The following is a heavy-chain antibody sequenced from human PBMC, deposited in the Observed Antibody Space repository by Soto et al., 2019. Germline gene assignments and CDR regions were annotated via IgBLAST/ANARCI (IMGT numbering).Heavy chain of an antibody. CDR1: GGTFSSYS. CDR3: ARGDGYNGFDY. Sequence: ASVKVSCKSSGGTFSSYSISWVRQAPGQGLEWMGGIIPIFGTANYAQKFQGRVTITADESTSTAYMELSSLRSEDTAVYYCARGDGYNGFDYWGQGTLVTVSS. D-gene: IGHD5-12*01. V-gene: IGHV1-69*13. J-gene: IGHJ4*02. CDR2: IIPIFGTA.